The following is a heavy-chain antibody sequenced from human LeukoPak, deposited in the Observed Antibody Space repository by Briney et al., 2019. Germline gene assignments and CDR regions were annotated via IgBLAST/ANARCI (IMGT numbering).Heavy chain of an antibody. J-gene: IGHJ4*02. Sequence: GESLKISCKASGYTFATTWIGWVRQMPGKGREWMGIIYPSDSDTRVSPSFQGQVTISADKSISTAYLQWSSLKASDSALYYCGRVRYSGYEFDSWGQGTLVTVSS. CDR3: GRVRYSGYEFDS. CDR2: IYPSDSDT. CDR1: GYTFATTW. V-gene: IGHV5-51*01. D-gene: IGHD5-12*01.